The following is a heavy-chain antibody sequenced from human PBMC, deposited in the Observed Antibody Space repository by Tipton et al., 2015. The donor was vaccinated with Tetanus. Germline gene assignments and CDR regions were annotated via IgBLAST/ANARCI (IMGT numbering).Heavy chain of an antibody. CDR3: ARDVRVAQSDAFDI. CDR1: GYRFSDHF. J-gene: IGHJ3*02. D-gene: IGHD3-10*01. V-gene: IGHV1-2*06. CDR2: INPNDGVT. Sequence: QSGPEVKKPGASVRVSCEASGYRFSDHFIHWVRQSPGLGLEWMGRINPNDGVTGFAQKFQGRVTLTRDTSINTVYMELSRLTSDDTAVYYCARDVRVAQSDAFDIWGQGTMVTVSS.